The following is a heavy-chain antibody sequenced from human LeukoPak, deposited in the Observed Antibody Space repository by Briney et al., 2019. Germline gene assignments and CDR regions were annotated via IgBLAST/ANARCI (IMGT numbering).Heavy chain of an antibody. D-gene: IGHD2-15*01. Sequence: GGSLRLSCAASGFTFTSYAMSWVRQAPGKGLEWVSSINRGGSTFYADSVKGRFTISRDNSKNTLYLQMNSLRADDTAVYYCAKRMPYYFDYWGQGTVVTVSS. V-gene: IGHV3-23*01. CDR3: AKRMPYYFDY. CDR1: GFTFTSYA. CDR2: INRGGST. J-gene: IGHJ4*02.